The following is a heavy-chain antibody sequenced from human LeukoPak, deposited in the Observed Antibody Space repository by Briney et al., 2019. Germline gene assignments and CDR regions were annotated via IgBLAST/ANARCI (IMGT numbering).Heavy chain of an antibody. D-gene: IGHD3-10*01. CDR1: GFTFSSYG. V-gene: IGHV3-30*18. J-gene: IGHJ4*02. CDR3: AKDLSNYGSGSYYMETLDY. CDR2: ISYDGSNQ. Sequence: GRSLRLSCAASGFTFSSYGMHWVRQAPGKGLEWVAVISYDGSNQYYADSVKGRFTISRDNSKNTLYLQMNSLGAEDTAVYYCAKDLSNYGSGSYYMETLDYWGQGTLVTVSS.